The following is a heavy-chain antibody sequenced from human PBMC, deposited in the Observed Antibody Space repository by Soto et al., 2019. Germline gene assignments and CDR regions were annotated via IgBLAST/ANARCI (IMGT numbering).Heavy chain of an antibody. J-gene: IGHJ3*02. D-gene: IGHD3-10*01. CDR1: GFTFSSYG. Sequence: QVQLVESGGGVVQPGRSLRLSCAASGFTFSSYGMHWVRQAPGKGLEWVAVISYDGSNKYYADSVKGRFTISRDNSKNTLYLQMNSLRAEDTAVYYCAKDWTGVVEIWGQGTMVTVSS. V-gene: IGHV3-30*18. CDR3: AKDWTGVVEI. CDR2: ISYDGSNK.